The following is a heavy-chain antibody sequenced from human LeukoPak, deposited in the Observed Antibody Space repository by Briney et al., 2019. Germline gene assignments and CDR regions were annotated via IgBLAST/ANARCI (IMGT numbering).Heavy chain of an antibody. CDR2: INPTSGGT. D-gene: IGHD3-16*02. J-gene: IGHJ3*02. V-gene: IGHV1-2*02. CDR3: ARGEMITFGGVIVISTFDI. Sequence: ASVKVSCKASGYTFTGYYIQWVRQAPGQGLEWMGYINPTSGGTNYAQEFQGRVTMTRDTSISTAYMELSRLTSDDTAVYYCARGEMITFGGVIVISTFDIWGQGTMVTVS. CDR1: GYTFTGYY.